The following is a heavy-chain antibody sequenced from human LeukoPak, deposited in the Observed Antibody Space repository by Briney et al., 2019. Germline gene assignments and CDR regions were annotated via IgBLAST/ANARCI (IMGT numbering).Heavy chain of an antibody. CDR3: ARLGWETFGHDAFDI. CDR2: IYTSGST. J-gene: IGHJ3*02. Sequence: PSETLSLTCTVSGGSISSYYWSWIRQPPGKGLEWIGYIYTSGSTNYNPSLKSRVTISVDTSKNHFSLKLSSVTAADTAVYYCARLGWETFGHDAFDIWGQGTMVTVSS. D-gene: IGHD1-26*01. V-gene: IGHV4-4*09. CDR1: GGSISSYY.